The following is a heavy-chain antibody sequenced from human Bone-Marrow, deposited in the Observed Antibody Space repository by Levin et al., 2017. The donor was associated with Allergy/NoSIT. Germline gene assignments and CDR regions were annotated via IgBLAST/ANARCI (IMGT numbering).Heavy chain of an antibody. J-gene: IGHJ4*02. CDR3: AKGIDRYGWDFDY. CDR1: GFTFSNFA. CDR2: IGDSGTNT. Sequence: GGSLRLSCGASGFTFSNFAMNWVRQAPGKGLEWVSSIGDSGTNTYYADSVKGRFTISRDNSKDTLYLQMNSLRAEDTALYYCAKGIDRYGWDFDYWGQGTPVTVSS. D-gene: IGHD5-18*01. V-gene: IGHV3-23*01.